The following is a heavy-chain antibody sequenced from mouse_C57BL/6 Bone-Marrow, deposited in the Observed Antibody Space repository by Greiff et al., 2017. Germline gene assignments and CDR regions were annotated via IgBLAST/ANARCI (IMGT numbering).Heavy chain of an antibody. D-gene: IGHD1-1*01. J-gene: IGHJ1*03. CDR3: ARHATTERYFDV. CDR1: GFTFSSYG. CDR2: ISSGGSYT. V-gene: IGHV5-6*01. Sequence: DVLLVESGGDLVKPGGSLKLSCAASGFTFSSYGMSWVRQTPDKRLEWVATISSGGSYTYYPDSVKGRFTISRDNAKNTLYLQMSSLKTEDTAMYYCARHATTERYFDVWGTGTTVTVSS.